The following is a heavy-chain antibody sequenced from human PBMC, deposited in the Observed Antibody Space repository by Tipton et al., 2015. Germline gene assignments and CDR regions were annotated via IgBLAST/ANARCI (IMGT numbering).Heavy chain of an antibody. CDR3: ARTVGAPLDAFDI. J-gene: IGHJ3*02. CDR2: ISAFSGNT. V-gene: IGHV1-18*01. D-gene: IGHD1-26*01. Sequence: QSGPEVKKPGASLKISCKASGYTFDTYYINWVRQAPGQGLEWMGWISAFSGNTNYAQRLQGRVTMTTDTSTSTAYMELRSLRSDDTAVYYCARTVGAPLDAFDIWGQGTMVTVSS. CDR1: GYTFDTYY.